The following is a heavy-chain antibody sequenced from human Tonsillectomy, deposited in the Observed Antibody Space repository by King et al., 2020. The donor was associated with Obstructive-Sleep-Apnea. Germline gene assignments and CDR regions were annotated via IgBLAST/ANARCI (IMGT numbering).Heavy chain of an antibody. D-gene: IGHD3-10*01. Sequence: VQLVQSGGGLVQPGGSLRLSCAASGFTFSSYAMSWVRQAPAKGLEWVSGISGSGGSTYSADSMKGRFTIPRDNSKNTLFLQMNSLRAEDTAVYYCAKDLPTNYYGSGSYPLGDAFDIWGQGTMVTVSS. CDR3: AKDLPTNYYGSGSYPLGDAFDI. CDR1: GFTFSSYA. CDR2: ISGSGGST. V-gene: IGHV3-23*04. J-gene: IGHJ3*02.